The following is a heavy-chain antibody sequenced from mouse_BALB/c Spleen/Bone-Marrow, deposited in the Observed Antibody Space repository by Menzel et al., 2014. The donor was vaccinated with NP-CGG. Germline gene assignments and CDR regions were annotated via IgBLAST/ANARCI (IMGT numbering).Heavy chain of an antibody. D-gene: IGHD1-1*01. J-gene: IGHJ4*01. CDR1: RFTFSSYG. CDR2: INSNGGST. Sequence: EVMLVESGGGLVRPGGSLKLSCAASRFTFSSYGMSWVRPTPDKRLELVATINSNGGSTYYPDSVKGRFTISRDNAKNTPYLQMSSLKSEDTAMYYCARDRYYGYAMDYWGQGTSVTVSS. CDR3: ARDRYYGYAMDY. V-gene: IGHV5-6-3*01.